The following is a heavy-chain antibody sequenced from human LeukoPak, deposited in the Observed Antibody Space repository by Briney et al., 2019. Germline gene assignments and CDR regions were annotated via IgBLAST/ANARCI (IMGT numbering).Heavy chain of an antibody. CDR3: ARARDDYSNYLDY. J-gene: IGHJ4*02. Sequence: GGSLRLSCAASGFTFSDYYMSWIRQAPGKGLEWVLYISSSGSTIYYADSVKGRFTISRDNSKNTLYLQMNSLRAEDTAVYYCARARDDYSNYLDYWGQGTLVTVSS. CDR1: GFTFSDYY. CDR2: ISSSGSTI. V-gene: IGHV3-11*01. D-gene: IGHD4-11*01.